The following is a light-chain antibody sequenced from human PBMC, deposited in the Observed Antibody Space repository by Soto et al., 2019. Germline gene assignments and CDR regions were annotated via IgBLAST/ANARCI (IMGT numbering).Light chain of an antibody. J-gene: IGLJ2*01. CDR1: TSDVGRYNY. V-gene: IGLV2-14*03. Sequence: QSALTQPASVSGSPGQSITISRSGTTSDVGRYNYVSWYQQHPGKAPKLMIYDVSIRPSGVSIRFSGSKSGNTASLTISGLQAEDEADYYCCSYTSSSVVFGGGTKVTVL. CDR3: CSYTSSSVV. CDR2: DVS.